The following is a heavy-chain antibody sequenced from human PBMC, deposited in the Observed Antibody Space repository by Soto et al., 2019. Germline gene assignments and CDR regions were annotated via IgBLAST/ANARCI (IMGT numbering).Heavy chain of an antibody. CDR1: GFIFTSFG. Sequence: QVQLVESGGGVAQPGTSLKLSCATSGFIFTSFGMHWLGQAPGKGLEWVAVISYDGIDENYADSVKGPFAISRAKAKRTVYLHMNTLRVEHTAVYYCATDFREMATVAPSVAWAQGPLVTVAS. J-gene: IGHJ4*02. V-gene: IGHV3-30*03. D-gene: IGHD4-4*01. CDR3: ATDFREMATVAPSVA. CDR2: ISYDGIDE.